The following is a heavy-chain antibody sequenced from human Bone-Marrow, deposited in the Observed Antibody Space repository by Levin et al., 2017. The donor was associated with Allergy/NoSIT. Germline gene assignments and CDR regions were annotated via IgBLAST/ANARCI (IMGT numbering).Heavy chain of an antibody. D-gene: IGHD3-10*01. J-gene: IGHJ4*02. Sequence: ASVKVSCKASGYTFTSYDINWVRQATGQGLEWMGWMNPNSGNTGYAQKFQGRVTMTRNTSISTAYMELSSLRSEDTAVYYCARVWSVHRGVRRSGTEGDYWGQGTLVTVSS. CDR2: MNPNSGNT. CDR3: ARVWSVHRGVRRSGTEGDY. CDR1: GYTFTSYD. V-gene: IGHV1-8*01.